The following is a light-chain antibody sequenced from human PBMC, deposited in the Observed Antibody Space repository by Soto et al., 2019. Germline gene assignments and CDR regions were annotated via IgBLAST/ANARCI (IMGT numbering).Light chain of an antibody. J-gene: IGLJ2*01. V-gene: IGLV6-57*04. CDR1: SGSIARNY. CDR2: EDN. Sequence: NFMLTQPHSVSEAPGKTVTISCTRSSGSIARNYVQWYQQRPCSAPTTLIYEDNERPSGVPDRFSGSIDSSSNSASLTISGLKTEDEADYYCQSDDSINPVVFGGGTQLTVL. CDR3: QSDDSINPVV.